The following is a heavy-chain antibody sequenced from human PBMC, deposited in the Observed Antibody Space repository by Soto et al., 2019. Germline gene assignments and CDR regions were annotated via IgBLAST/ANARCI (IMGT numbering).Heavy chain of an antibody. CDR3: ARAYLGWLPRRADYYYAMDV. J-gene: IGHJ6*02. D-gene: IGHD6-19*01. CDR1: GFSFRDYD. Sequence: EVQLVESGGGSVQPGESLRLSCAASGFSFRDYDMHWGRQRTGKGLEWVSGLGAADDPYYIASVKGRFSVSRDNAQNSLYLQMNTLRVDDTAVYFCARAYLGWLPRRADYYYAMDVWGRGTTVAVAS. V-gene: IGHV3-13*05. CDR2: LGAADDP.